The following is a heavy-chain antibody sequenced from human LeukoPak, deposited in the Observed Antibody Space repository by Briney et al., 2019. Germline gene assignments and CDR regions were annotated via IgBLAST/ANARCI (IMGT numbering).Heavy chain of an antibody. Sequence: GGSLRLSCAASGFTFSTYAMNWVRQAPGKGLECVSSISSGGSYIYYADSVKGRFTISRDNAKNSLYLLMNSLRAEDTAVYYCARDGEALGYCNGGSCLPDYWGQGTLVTVSS. D-gene: IGHD2-15*01. CDR3: ARDGEALGYCNGGSCLPDY. V-gene: IGHV3-21*01. J-gene: IGHJ4*02. CDR1: GFTFSTYA. CDR2: ISSGGSYI.